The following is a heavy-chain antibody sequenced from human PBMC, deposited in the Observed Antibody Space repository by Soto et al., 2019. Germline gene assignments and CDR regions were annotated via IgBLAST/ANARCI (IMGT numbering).Heavy chain of an antibody. CDR3: ARDLAAVPRAFDY. V-gene: IGHV4-59*01. CDR2: VYYTGTT. Sequence: SETLSLTCTVSGGSISSYFYIWVRQPPGKGLEWIGSVYYTGTTDYNPSPKSRVTISVDTSKTQFSLNLRSVTAADTAVYYCARDLAAVPRAFDYWGRGTLVTVS. D-gene: IGHD6-13*01. J-gene: IGHJ4*02. CDR1: GGSISSYF.